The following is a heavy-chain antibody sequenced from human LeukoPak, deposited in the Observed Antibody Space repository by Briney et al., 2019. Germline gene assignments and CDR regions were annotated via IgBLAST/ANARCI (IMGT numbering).Heavy chain of an antibody. CDR2: VSGSAGST. V-gene: IGHV3-23*01. CDR1: GFTFNNYF. J-gene: IGHJ4*02. CDR3: ARYCSGASCYLGLDY. Sequence: GGSLRLSCAASGFTFNNYFMTWVRQAPGKGLEWVSTVSGSAGSTYYADFVKGLFTISRDNSRNTLYLQMNSLRADDTAVYYCARYCSGASCYLGLDYWGQGTLVTVSS. D-gene: IGHD2-2*01.